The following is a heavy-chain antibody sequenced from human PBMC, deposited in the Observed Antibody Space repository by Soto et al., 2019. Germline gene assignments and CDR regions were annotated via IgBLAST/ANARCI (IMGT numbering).Heavy chain of an antibody. J-gene: IGHJ5*02. V-gene: IGHV3-23*01. D-gene: IGHD4-17*01. CDR3: AKAPYGGHDH. CDR1: GFTFSVYA. Sequence: EVQLLESGGGLVQPGGSLRLSCAASGFTFSVYAMRWVRQAPGKGLECVSGISGSGGSTSYADSVNGRFTISRDNSKNPLALQMNSMIAENTAVYYCAKAPYGGHDHWGPGTLVTVSS. CDR2: ISGSGGST.